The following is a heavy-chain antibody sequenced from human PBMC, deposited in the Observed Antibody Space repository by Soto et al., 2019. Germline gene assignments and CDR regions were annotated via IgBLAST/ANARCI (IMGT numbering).Heavy chain of an antibody. CDR3: AREGSSSHAFDI. J-gene: IGHJ3*02. Sequence: SVKVSWKASGGTFSSYAISWVRQAPGQGLEWVGGIIPIFGTANYAQKFQGRVTITADESTSAAYMELSSLRSEDTAVYYCAREGSSSHAFDIWGQGTMVTVSS. CDR1: GGTFSSYA. D-gene: IGHD6-6*01. CDR2: IIPIFGTA. V-gene: IGHV1-69*13.